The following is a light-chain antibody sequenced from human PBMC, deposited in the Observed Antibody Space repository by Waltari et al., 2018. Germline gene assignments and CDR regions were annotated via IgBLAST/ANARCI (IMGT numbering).Light chain of an antibody. V-gene: IGLV2-11*01. CDR2: DVT. Sequence: QSALTPPRSVSGSPGQSVAISCTGTSSAVGGYNYVSWYQQYPGTAPKLIIYDVTKRPSGVPDRFSGSKSGNTASLTISGPQAEDEADYYCCSYAGTYTPLFGGGTKLTVL. J-gene: IGLJ2*01. CDR3: CSYAGTYTPL. CDR1: SSAVGGYNY.